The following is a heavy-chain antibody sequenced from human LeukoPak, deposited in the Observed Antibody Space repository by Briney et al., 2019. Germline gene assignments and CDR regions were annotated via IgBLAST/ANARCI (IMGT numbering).Heavy chain of an antibody. J-gene: IGHJ4*02. CDR3: ARGTHSSGQIKPSDY. D-gene: IGHD6-19*01. V-gene: IGHV1-69*13. CDR2: IIPIFGTA. CDR1: GGTFSSYA. Sequence: SVKVSCKASGGTFSSYAISWVRQAPGQGLEWMGGIIPIFGTANYAQKFQGRVTITADESTSTAYMELSSLRSEDTAVYYCARGTHSSGQIKPSDYWGQGTLVTVSS.